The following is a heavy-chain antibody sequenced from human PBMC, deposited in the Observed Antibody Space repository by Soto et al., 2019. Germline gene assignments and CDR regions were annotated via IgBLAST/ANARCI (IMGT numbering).Heavy chain of an antibody. V-gene: IGHV4-59*01. CDR2: IYYSGST. D-gene: IGHD5-18*01. CDR1: GDSISSYY. CDR3: ARVGRYSYGSNPIDY. Sequence: SETLSLTCSVSGDSISSYYWSWIRQPPGKGLEWIGYIYYSGSTNYNPSLKSRVTISVDTSKNQFSLKLSSVTAADTAVYYCARVGRYSYGSNPIDYWGQGTLVTVSS. J-gene: IGHJ4*02.